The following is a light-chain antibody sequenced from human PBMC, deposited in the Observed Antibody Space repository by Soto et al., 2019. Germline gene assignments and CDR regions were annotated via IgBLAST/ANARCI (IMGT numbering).Light chain of an antibody. CDR2: DAS. Sequence: ENVLTQSPATLSLSPGARATLSCRASQSVSNYVAWYQQKPGQAPRLLIYDASNRATGIPARFSGSGSGTDFTLTISSLEPEDFAVYYCQQRSNWLFGPGTKVEIK. J-gene: IGKJ3*01. CDR1: QSVSNY. V-gene: IGKV3-11*01. CDR3: QQRSNWL.